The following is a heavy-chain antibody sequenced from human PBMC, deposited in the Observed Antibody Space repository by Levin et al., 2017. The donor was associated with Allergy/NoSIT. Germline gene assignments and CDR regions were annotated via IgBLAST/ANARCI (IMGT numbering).Heavy chain of an antibody. D-gene: IGHD2-2*01. CDR3: ASRAPRGPKTRYCSSTSCYGDYYYYYMDV. V-gene: IGHV4-59*08. CDR2: IYYSGST. J-gene: IGHJ6*03. Sequence: SETLSLTCTVSGGSISSYYWSWIRQPPGKGLEWIGYIYYSGSTNYNPSLKSRVTISVDTSKNQFSLKLSSVTAADTAVYYCASRAPRGPKTRYCSSTSCYGDYYYYYMDVWGKGTTVTVSS. CDR1: GGSISSYY.